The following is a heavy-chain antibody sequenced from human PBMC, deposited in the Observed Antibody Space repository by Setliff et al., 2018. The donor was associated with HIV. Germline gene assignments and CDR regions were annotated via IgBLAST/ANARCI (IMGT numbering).Heavy chain of an antibody. D-gene: IGHD3-10*01. CDR2: IYYSGST. CDR1: GGSISSGNYY. Sequence: SETLSLTCTVSGGSISSGNYYWSWIRQPPGKGLEWIGYIYYSGSTYHNPSLNSRATTSIDTPKNQFSLKLNSVTAADTAVYYCARLSGGMVPNYWGPGTLVTVSS. CDR3: ARLSGGMVPNY. J-gene: IGHJ4*02. V-gene: IGHV4-39*01.